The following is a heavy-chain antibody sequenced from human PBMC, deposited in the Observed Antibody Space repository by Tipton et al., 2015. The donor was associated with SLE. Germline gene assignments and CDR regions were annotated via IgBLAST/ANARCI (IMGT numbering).Heavy chain of an antibody. D-gene: IGHD6-6*01. CDR2: IYYSGST. Sequence: TLSLTCSVSGGSMSYHYWSWIRQPPGRGLGWIGYIYYSGSTNYNPSLKSRVTISVDTSKNQFSLKLSSVTAADTAVYYCARSIAARLDYWGQGTLVTVSS. J-gene: IGHJ4*02. CDR3: ARSIAARLDY. V-gene: IGHV4-59*11. CDR1: GGSMSYHY.